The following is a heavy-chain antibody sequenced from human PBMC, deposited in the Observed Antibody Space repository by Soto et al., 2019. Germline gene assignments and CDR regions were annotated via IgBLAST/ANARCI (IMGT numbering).Heavy chain of an antibody. J-gene: IGHJ5*02. CDR2: VSGHSRSI. V-gene: IGHV3-23*01. D-gene: IGHD6-19*01. CDR3: ANNNPSRAHTRGWTDWFDP. CDR1: GFTLSNYA. Sequence: DVQLLESGGGLVQPGGSLRLTCAASGFTLSNYAMSWVRQAPGKGLEWVSVVSGHSRSIYYADSVRGRFTISRDNSKNTLYLQMNSLRVEDTAVYHCANNNPSRAHTRGWTDWFDPWGQGTLVTVSS.